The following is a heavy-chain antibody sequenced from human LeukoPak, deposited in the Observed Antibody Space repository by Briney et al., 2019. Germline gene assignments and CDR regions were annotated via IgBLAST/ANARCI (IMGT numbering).Heavy chain of an antibody. CDR2: IRSKPNSYAT. CDR1: GFTFSGSA. V-gene: IGHV3-73*01. D-gene: IGHD6-19*01. J-gene: IGHJ3*02. Sequence: GGSLRLSCAASGFTFSGSAMHWVGQASGKGLEWVGRIRSKPNSYATAYAASVKGRFTTSRDDSKNTAYLQMNTLKTDDTAVYYCTRGWDSSGWYDDAFDIWGQGTMVTVSS. CDR3: TRGWDSSGWYDDAFDI.